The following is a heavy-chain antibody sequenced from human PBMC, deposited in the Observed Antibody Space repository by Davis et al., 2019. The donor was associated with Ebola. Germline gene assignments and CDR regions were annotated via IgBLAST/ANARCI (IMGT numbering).Heavy chain of an antibody. Sequence: SVKVSCKASGGTFSSYAISWVRLAPGQGLEWMGGIIPIFGTANYAQKFQGRVTITADESTSTAYMELSSLRSEDTAVYYCAKIYPRAYTAYCSGGSCYPDYWGQGTLVTVSS. J-gene: IGHJ4*02. CDR3: AKIYPRAYTAYCSGGSCYPDY. D-gene: IGHD2-15*01. CDR1: GGTFSSYA. CDR2: IIPIFGTA. V-gene: IGHV1-69*13.